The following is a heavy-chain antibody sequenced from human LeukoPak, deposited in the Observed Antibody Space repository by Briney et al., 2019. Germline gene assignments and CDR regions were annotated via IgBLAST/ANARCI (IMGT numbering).Heavy chain of an antibody. D-gene: IGHD3-22*01. CDR1: GYTFTSYG. CDR2: ISAYNGNT. Sequence: AASVKVSCKASGYTFTSYGISWVRQAPGQGLEWMGWISAYNGNTNYAQKLQGRVTMTTDTSTSTAYMELRSLRSDGTAVYYCARAFYHYDSSGQAYYYYYGMDVWGQGTTVTVSS. CDR3: ARAFYHYDSSGQAYYYYYGMDV. J-gene: IGHJ6*02. V-gene: IGHV1-18*01.